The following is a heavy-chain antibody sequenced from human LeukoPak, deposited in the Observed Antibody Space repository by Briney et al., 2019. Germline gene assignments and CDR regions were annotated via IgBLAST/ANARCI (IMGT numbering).Heavy chain of an antibody. Sequence: GQSLKISCKGSGYSFTTYWIAWVRQMPGKGLEWMGIIYPGYSDTRYSPSFQGQVTISADKSISTAYLQWSSLKASDTAMYYCARLTSSGWSFDYWGQGTLVTGSS. CDR1: GYSFTTYW. CDR3: ARLTSSGWSFDY. V-gene: IGHV5-51*01. D-gene: IGHD6-19*01. J-gene: IGHJ4*02. CDR2: IYPGYSDT.